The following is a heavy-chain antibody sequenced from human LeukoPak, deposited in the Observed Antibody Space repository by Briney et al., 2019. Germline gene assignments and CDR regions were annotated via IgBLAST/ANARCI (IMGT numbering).Heavy chain of an antibody. V-gene: IGHV1-2*02. CDR2: INPNSGGT. CDR1: GDTFTGYY. J-gene: IGHJ5*02. D-gene: IGHD6-13*01. CDR3: ARRRVAAAGTAYNWFDP. Sequence: ASVKVPCKASGDTFTGYYMHWVRQALGQGLEWMGWINPNSGGTNYAQKFQGRVTMTRDTSISTAYMELSRLRSDDTAVYYCARRRVAAAGTAYNWFDPWGQGTLVTVSS.